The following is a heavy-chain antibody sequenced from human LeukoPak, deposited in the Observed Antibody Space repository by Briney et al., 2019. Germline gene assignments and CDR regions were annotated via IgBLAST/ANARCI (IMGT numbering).Heavy chain of an antibody. D-gene: IGHD4-17*01. Sequence: RASVTVSCKASGYTFTSYAMHWVRQAPGQRLEWMGWINAGNGNTKYSQKFQGRVTITRDTSASTAYMELSSLRSEDTAVYYCAKVTTRFANAFDIWGQGTMVTVSS. CDR2: INAGNGNT. CDR1: GYTFTSYA. J-gene: IGHJ3*02. V-gene: IGHV1-3*01. CDR3: AKVTTRFANAFDI.